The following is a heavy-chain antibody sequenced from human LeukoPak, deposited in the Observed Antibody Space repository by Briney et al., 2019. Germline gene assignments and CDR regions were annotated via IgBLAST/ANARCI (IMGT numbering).Heavy chain of an antibody. CDR2: IIPIFGTA. V-gene: IGHV1-69*13. CDR1: GYTFTSYG. J-gene: IGHJ5*02. D-gene: IGHD2-21*02. Sequence: ASVKVSCKASGYTFTSYGISWVRQAPGQGLEWMGGIIPIFGTANYAQKFQGRVTITADESTSTAYMELSSLRSEDTAVYYCARVQRVTPMYNWFDPWGQGTLVTVSS. CDR3: ARVQRVTPMYNWFDP.